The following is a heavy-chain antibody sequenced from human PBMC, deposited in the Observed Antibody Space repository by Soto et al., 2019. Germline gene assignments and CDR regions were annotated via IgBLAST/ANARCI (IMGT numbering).Heavy chain of an antibody. CDR3: ASPFWFGELLSGIDV. CDR2: MNPNSGNT. CDR1: GYTFTSYN. Sequence: ASVKVSCKASGYTFTSYNINWVRQATGQGLEWMGWMNPNSGNTGYAQKFQGRVTMTRDTSISTAYMELSSLRSDDTAVYYCASPFWFGELLSGIDVWGQGTTVTVSS. J-gene: IGHJ6*02. D-gene: IGHD3-10*01. V-gene: IGHV1-8*01.